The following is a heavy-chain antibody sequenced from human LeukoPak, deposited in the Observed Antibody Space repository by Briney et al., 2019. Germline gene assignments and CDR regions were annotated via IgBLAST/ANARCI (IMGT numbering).Heavy chain of an antibody. CDR2: ISAYNGNT. V-gene: IGHV1-18*04. D-gene: IGHD5-18*01. Sequence: ASVKVSCKASGYTFTGYYMHWVRQAPGQGLEWMGWISAYNGNTNYAQKLQGRVTMTTDTSTSTAYMELRSLRSDDTAVYYCARDRRYGHDYYYYMDVWGKGTTVTVSS. J-gene: IGHJ6*03. CDR3: ARDRRYGHDYYYYMDV. CDR1: GYTFTGYY.